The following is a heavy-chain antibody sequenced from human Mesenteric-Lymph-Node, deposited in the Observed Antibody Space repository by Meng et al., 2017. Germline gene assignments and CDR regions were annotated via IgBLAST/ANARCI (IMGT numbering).Heavy chain of an antibody. CDR3: AREYYYDNNGYYFDY. V-gene: IGHV3-11*01. CDR1: GFTFSDYY. Sequence: GESLKISCAASGFTFSDYYMSWIRQAPGKGLEWISYSSNSGITIYYADSVKGRFTISRDNAKNSLYLQMNSLRAEDTDVYYCAREYYYDNNGYYFDYWGQGTLVTVSS. D-gene: IGHD3-22*01. CDR2: SSNSGITI. J-gene: IGHJ4*02.